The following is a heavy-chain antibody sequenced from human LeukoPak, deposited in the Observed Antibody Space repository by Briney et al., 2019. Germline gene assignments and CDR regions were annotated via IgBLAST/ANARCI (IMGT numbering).Heavy chain of an antibody. CDR3: ASIAVAGTGFDY. D-gene: IGHD6-19*01. Sequence: GASVKVSSKASGYTFTGYYMHWVRQAPGQGLEWMGRINPNSGGTNYAQKFQGRVTMTRDTSISTAYMELSRLRSDDTAVHYCASIAVAGTGFDYWGQGTLVTVSS. V-gene: IGHV1-2*06. CDR2: INPNSGGT. J-gene: IGHJ4*02. CDR1: GYTFTGYY.